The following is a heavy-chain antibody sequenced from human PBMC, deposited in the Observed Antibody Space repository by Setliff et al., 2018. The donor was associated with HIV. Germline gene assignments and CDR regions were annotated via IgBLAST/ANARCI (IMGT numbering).Heavy chain of an antibody. CDR1: GYSLTELS. V-gene: IGHV1-24*01. D-gene: IGHD7-27*01. CDR2: FDPLKGKM. CDR3: TSFIWALGYFDY. J-gene: IGHJ4*02. Sequence: GASVKVSCKVSGYSLTELSMHWVRQVPGKGFEWMGGFDPLKGKMVYAQAFRGRVTLTEVKSTETVYMELRRLGSDDTAVYYCTSFIWALGYFDYWGQGALVTVSS.